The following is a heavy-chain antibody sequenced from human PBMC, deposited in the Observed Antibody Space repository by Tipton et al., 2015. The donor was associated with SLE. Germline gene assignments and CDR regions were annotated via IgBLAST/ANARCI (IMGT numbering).Heavy chain of an antibody. CDR3: AKARTTVTPFDAFEI. CDR1: GFIFSNYA. V-gene: IGHV3-23*01. D-gene: IGHD4-17*01. CDR2: ISDTAYYT. J-gene: IGHJ3*02. Sequence: SLRLSCTASGFIFSNYAMSWVRQAPGKGLEWVSAISDTAYYTNYADSVKGRFTISRDNSRNTLSLEMNSLRAEDTAVYYCAKARTTVTPFDAFEIWGQGTTVTVSS.